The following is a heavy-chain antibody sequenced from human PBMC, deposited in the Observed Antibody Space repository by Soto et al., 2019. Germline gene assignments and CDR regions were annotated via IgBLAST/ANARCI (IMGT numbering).Heavy chain of an antibody. Sequence: PSETLSLTCTVSGGSISSSSYYWGWIRQPPGKGLEWIGSIYYSGSTYYKPSLKSRVTISVDTSKNQFSLKLSSVTAADTAVYYCARAPYFARGGSVWFDPWGQGTLVTVSS. CDR1: GGSISSSSYY. V-gene: IGHV4-39*07. CDR2: IYYSGST. J-gene: IGHJ5*02. D-gene: IGHD2-15*01. CDR3: ARAPYFARGGSVWFDP.